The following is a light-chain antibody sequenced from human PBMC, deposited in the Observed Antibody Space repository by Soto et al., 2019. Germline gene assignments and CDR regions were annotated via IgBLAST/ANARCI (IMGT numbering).Light chain of an antibody. V-gene: IGKV1-39*01. J-gene: IGKJ2*01. CDR1: QSITYY. Sequence: IQMTQSPSSLSASVGDRVTITCRASQSITYYLNWYQQKPGKAPKLLIFAASTLQSGVPPRFSGSGSGTDFTLTISSLQPEDFATYYCQQSYKTPPYTFGQGTKLEIK. CDR2: AAS. CDR3: QQSYKTPPYT.